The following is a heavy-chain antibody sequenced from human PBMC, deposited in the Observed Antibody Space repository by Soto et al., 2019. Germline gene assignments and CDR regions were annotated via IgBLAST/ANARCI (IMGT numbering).Heavy chain of an antibody. CDR2: ISYDGSNK. Sequence: QVQLVESGGGVVQPGRSLRLSCAASGFTFSSYGMHWVRQAPGKGLEWVAVISYDGSNKYYADSVKGRFTISRDNSKNTLYLQMNSLRAEDTAVYYCAKIGSIGYITPYYYYGMDVWGQGTTVTVSS. D-gene: IGHD3-22*01. CDR3: AKIGSIGYITPYYYYGMDV. CDR1: GFTFSSYG. V-gene: IGHV3-30*18. J-gene: IGHJ6*02.